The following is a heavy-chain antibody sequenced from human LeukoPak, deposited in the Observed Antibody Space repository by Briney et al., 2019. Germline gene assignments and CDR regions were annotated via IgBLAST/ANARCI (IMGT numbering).Heavy chain of an antibody. CDR3: ARGDSYGYFLDY. V-gene: IGHV3-21*01. CDR2: ISSSSSYI. Sequence: GGSLRLSCAASGFTFSNYSMNWVRQAPGKGLEWVSSISSSSSYIYYADSVKGRFTISRDNAKNSLYLRMNSLRAEDTAVYYCARGDSYGYFLDYWGQGTLVTVSS. J-gene: IGHJ4*02. CDR1: GFTFSNYS. D-gene: IGHD5-18*01.